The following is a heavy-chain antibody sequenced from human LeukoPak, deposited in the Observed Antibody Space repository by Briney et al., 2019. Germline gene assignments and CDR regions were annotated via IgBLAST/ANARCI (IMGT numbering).Heavy chain of an antibody. Sequence: GGSLRLSCAASGFTFSSYAMSWVRQAPGKGLEWVSTISGSGGSTYYADSVKGRFTISRDNSKNTLYLQMNSLRAEDTAVYYCAKGGGDGSGSYLAFYYYYYYGMDVWGQGTTVTVSS. D-gene: IGHD3-10*01. CDR1: GFTFSSYA. CDR3: AKGGGDGSGSYLAFYYYYYYGMDV. J-gene: IGHJ6*02. CDR2: ISGSGGST. V-gene: IGHV3-23*01.